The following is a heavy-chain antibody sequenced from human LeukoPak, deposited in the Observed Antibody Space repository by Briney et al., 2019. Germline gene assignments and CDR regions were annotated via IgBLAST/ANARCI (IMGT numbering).Heavy chain of an antibody. V-gene: IGHV3-21*01. J-gene: IGHJ4*02. CDR2: ISSSSSYI. Sequence: RGSLRLSCAASGFTFSSYSMDWVRPAPGKGLEWVSSISSSSSYIYYADSVEGRFTISRDNAKNSLYLQMNSLRAEDTAVYYCARVGSRVYSYGYYGDWGQGTLVTVSS. CDR3: ARVGSRVYSYGYYGD. D-gene: IGHD5-18*01. CDR1: GFTFSSYS.